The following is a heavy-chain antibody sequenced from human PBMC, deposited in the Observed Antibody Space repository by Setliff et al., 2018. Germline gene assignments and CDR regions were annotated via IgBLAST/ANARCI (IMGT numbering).Heavy chain of an antibody. CDR3: ARDTSSDWAAWFDP. D-gene: IGHD3-22*01. Sequence: SETLSLTCTVSGDSISTYYWSWIRRPAGKGLEWIGRVFVDGSTNYNPSLKSRVTMSVDTSKDQFSLKLTSVTAADTALYYCARDTSSDWAAWFDPWSQGILVTVSS. CDR2: VFVDGST. CDR1: GDSISTYY. V-gene: IGHV4-4*07. J-gene: IGHJ5*02.